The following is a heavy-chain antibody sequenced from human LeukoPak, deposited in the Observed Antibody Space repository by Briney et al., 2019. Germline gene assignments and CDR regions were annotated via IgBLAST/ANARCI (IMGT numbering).Heavy chain of an antibody. J-gene: IGHJ5*02. V-gene: IGHV4-39*01. CDR1: GGSISSSSYY. CDR3: ARHQWARLWFGELVWFDP. Sequence: SETLSLTCTVSGGSISSSSYYWGWIRQPPGKGLEWIGSIYYSGSTYYNPSLKSRVTISVDTSKNQFSLKLSSVTAADTAVYYCARHQWARLWFGELVWFDPWGQGTLVTVSS. D-gene: IGHD3-10*01. CDR2: IYYSGST.